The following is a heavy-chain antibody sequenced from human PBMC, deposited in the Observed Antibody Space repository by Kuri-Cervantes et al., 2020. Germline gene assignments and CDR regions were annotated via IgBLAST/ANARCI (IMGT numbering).Heavy chain of an antibody. CDR3: ARGPRYCSSTSCRGNWFDP. CDR2: ISAYNGNT. V-gene: IGHV1-18*01. CDR1: GGTLSSYT. J-gene: IGHJ5*02. Sequence: APGKVPCQGSGGTLSSYTISWVRQAPGQGLEWMGWISAYNGNTNYAQKLQGRVTMTTDASTSTAYMELRSLRSDDTAVYYCARGPRYCSSTSCRGNWFDPWGQGTLVTVSS. D-gene: IGHD2-2*01.